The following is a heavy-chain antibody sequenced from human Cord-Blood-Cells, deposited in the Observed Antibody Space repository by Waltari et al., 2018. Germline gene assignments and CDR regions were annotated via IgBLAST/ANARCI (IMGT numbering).Heavy chain of an antibody. V-gene: IGHV3-74*01. CDR3: ARGGVVVGATRYYYGMDV. CDR2: INSDGSST. Sequence: EVQLVESGGGLVQPGGSLRLSCAASGFTFSSYWMHWVRQAPGEGLVWVSRINSDGSSTSYADSVKGRFTISRDNAKNTLYLQMNSLRAEDTAVYYCARGGVVVGATRYYYGMDVWGQGTTVTVSS. J-gene: IGHJ6*02. D-gene: IGHD1-26*01. CDR1: GFTFSSYW.